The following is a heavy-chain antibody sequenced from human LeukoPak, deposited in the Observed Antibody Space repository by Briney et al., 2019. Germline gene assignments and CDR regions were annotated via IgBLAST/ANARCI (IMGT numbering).Heavy chain of an antibody. V-gene: IGHV4-61*02. CDR3: ARSSTTDANHYYYYYMDV. D-gene: IGHD2-2*01. J-gene: IGHJ6*03. CDR1: GGSINSGSYY. CDR2: IYTSGST. Sequence: SQTLSLTCTVSGGSINSGSYYWNWIRQPAGEGLEWIGRIYTSGSTNYNPSLKSRVTISVDTSKNQFSLKLSSVTAVDTAVYYCARSSTTDANHYYYYYMDVWGRGTTVTVSS.